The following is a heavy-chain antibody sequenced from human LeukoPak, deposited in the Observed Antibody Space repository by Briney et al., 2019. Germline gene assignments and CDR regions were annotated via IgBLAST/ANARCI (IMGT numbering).Heavy chain of an antibody. J-gene: IGHJ6*02. D-gene: IGHD2-2*01. CDR3: ARDAGHQLSRRNYYAMDV. CDR1: GASISSSSYY. Sequence: PSETLSLTCTVSGASISSSSYYWGWIRQPPGEGLEWIGSIYYGGNTYYNPSLKSRVTISVDTSKNQFSLKVSSVTAADTAVYYCARDAGHQLSRRNYYAMDVWGQGTTVTVSS. V-gene: IGHV4-39*07. CDR2: IYYGGNT.